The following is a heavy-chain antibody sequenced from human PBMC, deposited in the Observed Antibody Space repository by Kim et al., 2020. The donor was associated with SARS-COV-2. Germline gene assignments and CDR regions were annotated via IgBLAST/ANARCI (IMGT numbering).Heavy chain of an antibody. Sequence: QGRVTITADKSTSTAYMELSSLRSEDTAVYYCAREVTMIVVVRYYYGMDVWGQGTTVTVSS. CDR3: AREVTMIVVVRYYYGMDV. D-gene: IGHD3-22*01. J-gene: IGHJ6*02. V-gene: IGHV1-69*04.